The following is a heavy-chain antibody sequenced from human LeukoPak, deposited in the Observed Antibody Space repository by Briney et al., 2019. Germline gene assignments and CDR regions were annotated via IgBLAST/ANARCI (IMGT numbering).Heavy chain of an antibody. Sequence: GGSLRLSCAASGCTFSSYSMNWVRQAPGKGLEWVSSISSSSSYIYYADSVKGRFTISRDNAKNSLYLQMNSLRAEDTAVYYCARDLRPSVVVPAAIGYWGQGTLVTVSS. CDR2: ISSSSSYI. V-gene: IGHV3-21*01. D-gene: IGHD2-2*01. J-gene: IGHJ4*02. CDR1: GCTFSSYS. CDR3: ARDLRPSVVVPAAIGY.